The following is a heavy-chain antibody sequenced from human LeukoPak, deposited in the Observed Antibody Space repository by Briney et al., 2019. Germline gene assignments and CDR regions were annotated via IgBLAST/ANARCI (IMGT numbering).Heavy chain of an antibody. J-gene: IGHJ4*02. Sequence: ASVKVSCKASGYTFTSYYMHWVRQAPGQGLEWMGIINPSGGSTGYAQKFQGRVTMTRDTSTSTVYMDLSSLISEDTAVYYCARDLERLDYWGQGTLVTVSS. D-gene: IGHD6-25*01. CDR2: INPSGGST. CDR1: GYTFTSYY. V-gene: IGHV1-46*01. CDR3: ARDLERLDY.